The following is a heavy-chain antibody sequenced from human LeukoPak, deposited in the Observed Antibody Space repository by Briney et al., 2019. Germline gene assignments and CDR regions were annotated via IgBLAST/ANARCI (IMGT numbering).Heavy chain of an antibody. D-gene: IGHD6-19*01. CDR1: GFIFSKYG. CDR3: AKDSLGSAVAGTYPDLDS. V-gene: IGHV3-30*02. CDR2: IRYDGSNK. Sequence: PGGSLRLSCAASGFIFSKYGMHWVRQAPGKGLEWVAFIRYDGSNKKFADFVKGRFTISRDNPKNTLYLQMNSLKLEDTAVYYCAKDSLGSAVAGTYPDLDSWGQGTLVTVSS. J-gene: IGHJ4*02.